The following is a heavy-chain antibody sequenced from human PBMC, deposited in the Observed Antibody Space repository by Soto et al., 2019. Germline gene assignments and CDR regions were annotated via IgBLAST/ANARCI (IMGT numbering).Heavy chain of an antibody. D-gene: IGHD3-10*01. CDR3: ARYPLQQYPPDTGYFDY. V-gene: IGHV4-39*01. Sequence: SETLSLTCTVSGGSTSSSSYYWGWIRQPPGKGLEWIGSIYYSGSTYYNPSLKSRVTISVDTSKNQFSLKLSSVTAADTAVYYCARYPLQQYPPDTGYFDYWGQGTLVTVSS. J-gene: IGHJ4*02. CDR2: IYYSGST. CDR1: GGSTSSSSYY.